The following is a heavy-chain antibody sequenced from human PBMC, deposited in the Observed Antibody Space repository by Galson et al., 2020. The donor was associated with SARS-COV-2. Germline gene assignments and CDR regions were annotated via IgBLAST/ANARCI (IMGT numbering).Heavy chain of an antibody. V-gene: IGHV3-11*01. Sequence: TGGSLRLSCAASGFTFSDYHMSWIRQAPGKGLEWVSYISSSGSTIYYADSVKGRFTISRDNAKNSLYLQMNSLRAADTSVYYCAREGAARDLDVWGQGTTVTVSS. CDR2: ISSSGSTI. D-gene: IGHD6-6*01. CDR1: GFTFSDYH. CDR3: AREGAARDLDV. J-gene: IGHJ6*02.